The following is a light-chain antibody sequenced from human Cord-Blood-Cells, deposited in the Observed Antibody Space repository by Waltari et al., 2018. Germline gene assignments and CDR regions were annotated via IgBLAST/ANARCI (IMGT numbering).Light chain of an antibody. V-gene: IGKV2-28*01. CDR3: IQALQAPYT. J-gene: IGKJ2*01. CDR2: LGS. Sequence: MVTNQSPLSLTLTPGELAPFYTRSSQILLHVNGYTYLDWYLQKPGQSPQLLIYLGSNRATGVPDRFSGSGSGTEFTLKISRVEAEDVGVYYCIQALQAPYTFGQGTKLEIK. CDR1: QILLHVNGYTY.